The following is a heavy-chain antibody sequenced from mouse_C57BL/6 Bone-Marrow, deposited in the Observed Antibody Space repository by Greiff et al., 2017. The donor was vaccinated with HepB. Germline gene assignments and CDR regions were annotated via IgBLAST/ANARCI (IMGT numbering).Heavy chain of an antibody. CDR3: ARVYDYDGSWFAY. J-gene: IGHJ3*01. Sequence: VQLVESGPGLVQPSQSLSITCTVSGFSLTSYGVHWVRQSPGKGLEWLGVIWSGGSTDYNAAFISRLSISKDNSKSQVFFKMNSLQADDTAIYYCARVYDYDGSWFAYWGQGTLVTVSA. CDR2: IWSGGST. CDR1: GFSLTSYG. V-gene: IGHV2-2*01. D-gene: IGHD2-4*01.